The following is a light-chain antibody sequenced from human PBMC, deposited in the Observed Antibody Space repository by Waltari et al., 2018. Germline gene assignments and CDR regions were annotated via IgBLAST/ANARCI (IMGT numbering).Light chain of an antibody. J-gene: IGKJ4*01. CDR3: HQVNTYPLT. V-gene: IGKV1-9*01. Sequence: DIKLTQSPSFLSASVGERVTITCRASQGISSYLTLFQQKPGKAPKPLIYAASTLQSGVPARFSGSGSGTEFTLTISSLQPEDFATYYCHQVNTYPLTFGGGTKVEIK. CDR1: QGISSY. CDR2: AAS.